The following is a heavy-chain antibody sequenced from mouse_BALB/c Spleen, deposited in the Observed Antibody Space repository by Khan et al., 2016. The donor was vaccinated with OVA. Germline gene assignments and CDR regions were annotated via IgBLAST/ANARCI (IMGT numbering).Heavy chain of an antibody. V-gene: IGHV5-17*02. CDR2: ISSDSSTI. J-gene: IGHJ2*01. CDR3: TRSFYDGYYFDY. D-gene: IGHD1-1*01. CDR1: GFTFSSFG. Sequence: EVELVESGGGLVQPGGSRKLSCAASGFTFSSFGMHWVRQAPEKGLEWVAYISSDSSTIYYADTVKGRFTISRDNPKNTLFLQMTSVSSDDTAMYYCTRSFYDGYYFDYWGQGTTLTVSS.